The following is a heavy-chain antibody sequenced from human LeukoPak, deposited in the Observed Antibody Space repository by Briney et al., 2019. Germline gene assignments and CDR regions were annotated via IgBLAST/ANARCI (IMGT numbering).Heavy chain of an antibody. J-gene: IGHJ5*02. Sequence: QPGRSLRLSCAASGFTFSSYAMHWVRQAPGKGLEWVAVISYDGSNKYYADSVKGRFTISRDNSKNTLYLQMNSLRAEDTAVYYCAKHYIAAAGTEYNWFDPWGQGTLVTVSS. CDR1: GFTFSSYA. CDR2: ISYDGSNK. D-gene: IGHD6-13*01. V-gene: IGHV3-30-3*02. CDR3: AKHYIAAAGTEYNWFDP.